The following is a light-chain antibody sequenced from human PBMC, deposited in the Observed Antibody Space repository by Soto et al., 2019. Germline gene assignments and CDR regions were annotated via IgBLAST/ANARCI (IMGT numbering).Light chain of an antibody. J-gene: IGKJ5*01. Sequence: EIVLTQSPATLSLSPGERATLSCRAGQGISSYLAWYQQKPGQAPRLLIYDASNRATGIPARFSGSGSGTDFPLTISSLEPEDFAVYYCQQRSSWPITFGQGTRLEIK. CDR3: QQRSSWPIT. CDR1: QGISSY. V-gene: IGKV3-11*01. CDR2: DAS.